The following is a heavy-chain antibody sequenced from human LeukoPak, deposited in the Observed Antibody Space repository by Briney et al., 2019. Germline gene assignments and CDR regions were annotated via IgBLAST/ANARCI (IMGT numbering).Heavy chain of an antibody. CDR1: GYTLTELS. CDR3: ARGYCSGGSCVFDY. Sequence: GASVKVSCKVSGYTLTELSMHWVRQAPGKGLEWMGGFDPEGGETIYAQKFQGRVTMTEDTSTDTAYMELSRLRSDDTAVYYCARGYCSGGSCVFDYWGQGTLVTVSS. D-gene: IGHD2-15*01. V-gene: IGHV1-24*01. J-gene: IGHJ4*02. CDR2: FDPEGGET.